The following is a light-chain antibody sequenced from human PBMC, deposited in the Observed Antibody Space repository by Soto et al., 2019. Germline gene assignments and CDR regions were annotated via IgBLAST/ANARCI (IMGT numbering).Light chain of an antibody. CDR3: QQYNSYST. J-gene: IGKJ1*01. CDR2: DAS. V-gene: IGKV1-5*01. CDR1: QSISSW. Sequence: DIQMTQSPSTRSASVGDRVTITCRASQSISSWLAWYQQKPWKAPKLLIYDASSLESGVPSRFSGSGSGTEFTLTISSLQPDDFATYYCQQYNSYSTFGQGTKVDIK.